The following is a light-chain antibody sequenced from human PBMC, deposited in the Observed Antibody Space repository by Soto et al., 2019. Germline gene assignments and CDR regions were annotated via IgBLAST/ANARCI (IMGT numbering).Light chain of an antibody. J-gene: IGLJ3*02. Sequence: QSVLTQPASVSGSPGQSITISCTGTTSDVGVYNYVSWYQQHPGKAPKLMIYGVSNRPSGVSDRFSGSKSVNTASLTISGLQAEDEADYYCSSYTGSSTRWVFGGGTQLTVL. V-gene: IGLV2-14*01. CDR2: GVS. CDR1: TSDVGVYNY. CDR3: SSYTGSSTRWV.